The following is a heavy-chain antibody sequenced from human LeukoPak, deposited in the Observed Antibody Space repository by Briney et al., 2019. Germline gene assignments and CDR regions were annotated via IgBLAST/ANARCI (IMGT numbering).Heavy chain of an antibody. CDR2: ISGTGGST. Sequence: GGSLRLSCAASGFIVSSNYMNWVRQTPGKGLEWVAGISGTGGSTHYADSVKGRFTISRDNSKNTVYLQMRNLRVEHTAVYYCAKVVAGNIDYYFDYWGQGILVAVSS. CDR3: AKVVAGNIDYYFDY. V-gene: IGHV3-23*01. CDR1: GFIVSSNY. D-gene: IGHD2/OR15-2a*01. J-gene: IGHJ4*02.